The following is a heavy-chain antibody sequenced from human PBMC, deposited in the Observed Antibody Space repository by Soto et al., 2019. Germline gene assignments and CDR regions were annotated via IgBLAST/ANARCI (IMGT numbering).Heavy chain of an antibody. D-gene: IGHD3-10*01. CDR1: GFTFSSYS. CDR3: ARVHDDYGSGSYYYYYYMDV. Sequence: GGSLRLSCAASGFTFSSYSMNWVRQAPGKGLEWVSSISSSRSYIYYADSVKGRFTISRDNAKNSLYLQMNSLRAEDAAVYYCARVHDDYGSGSYYYYYYMDVWGKGTTVTVSS. V-gene: IGHV3-21*01. CDR2: ISSSRSYI. J-gene: IGHJ6*03.